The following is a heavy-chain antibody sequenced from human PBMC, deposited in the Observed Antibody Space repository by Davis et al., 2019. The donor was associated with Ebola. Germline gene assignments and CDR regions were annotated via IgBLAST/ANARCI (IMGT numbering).Heavy chain of an antibody. CDR3: ARHPLSTVTKNFDY. V-gene: IGHV4-34*01. J-gene: IGHJ4*02. CDR2: INHSGST. D-gene: IGHD4-17*01. CDR1: GGSFSGYY. Sequence: MPGGSLRLSCAVYGGSFSGYYWSWIRQPPGKGLEWIGEINHSGSTNYNPSLKSRVTISVDTSKNQFSLKLSSVTAADTAVYYCARHPLSTVTKNFDYWGQGTLVTVSS.